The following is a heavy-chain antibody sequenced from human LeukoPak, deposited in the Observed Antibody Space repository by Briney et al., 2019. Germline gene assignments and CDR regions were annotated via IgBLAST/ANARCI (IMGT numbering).Heavy chain of an antibody. V-gene: IGHV3-23*01. D-gene: IGHD3-10*01. J-gene: IGHJ5*02. Sequence: PGGSLRLSCAAPGFTFSSYAMSWVRQAPGKGLEWVSAISGSGGSTYYADSVKGRFTISRDNSKNTLYLQMNSLRAEDTAVYYCAKIGGSGSSFWFDPWGQGTLVTVSS. CDR3: AKIGGSGSSFWFDP. CDR2: ISGSGGST. CDR1: GFTFSSYA.